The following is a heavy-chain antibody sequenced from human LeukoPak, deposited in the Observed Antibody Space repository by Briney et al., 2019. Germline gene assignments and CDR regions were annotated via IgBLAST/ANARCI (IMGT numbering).Heavy chain of an antibody. CDR1: GGSISSSSYY. D-gene: IGHD2-15*01. J-gene: IGHJ3*02. Sequence: KSSETLSLTCTVSGGSISSSSYYWGWIRQPPGKGLEWIGSIYYSGSTYYNPSLKSRVTISVDTSKNQFSLKLSSVTAADTAVYYCASAVGGDDAFDIWGQGTMVTVSS. V-gene: IGHV4-39*01. CDR3: ASAVGGDDAFDI. CDR2: IYYSGST.